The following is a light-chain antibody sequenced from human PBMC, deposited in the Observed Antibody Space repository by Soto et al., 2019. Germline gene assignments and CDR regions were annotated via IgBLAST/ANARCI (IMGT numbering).Light chain of an antibody. Sequence: QSPLTQPASVSGSPGQSITISGTGSSSDIGAYNYVSWFQQYPGKAPKLIISEVSNRPSGVSNRFSGSKSGTAASLTISGLQTEDEADYFCFSFTTDWTHVFGTGTKVTVL. CDR3: FSFTTDWTHV. J-gene: IGLJ1*01. CDR1: SSDIGAYNY. CDR2: EVS. V-gene: IGLV2-14*01.